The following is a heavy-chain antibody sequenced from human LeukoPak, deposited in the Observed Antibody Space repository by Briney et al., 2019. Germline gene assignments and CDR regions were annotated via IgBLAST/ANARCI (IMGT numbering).Heavy chain of an antibody. Sequence: SETLSLTCTVSGGSIFSYYWSWIRQPPGTGLEWIGYIYYSGSTNYNPSLKSRVTMSVDTSKNQFSLKLSSVTAADTAVYYCARGNDSSGPDKYSFNFWGQGTLVTVSS. CDR2: IYYSGST. J-gene: IGHJ4*02. D-gene: IGHD3-22*01. CDR3: ARGNDSSGPDKYSFNF. V-gene: IGHV4-59*01. CDR1: GGSIFSYY.